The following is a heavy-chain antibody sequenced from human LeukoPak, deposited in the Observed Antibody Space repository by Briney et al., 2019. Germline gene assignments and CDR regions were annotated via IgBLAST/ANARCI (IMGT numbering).Heavy chain of an antibody. CDR2: IYYSGST. CDR3: TRRGLSSNWYPFDY. Sequence: SETLSLTCTVSGDSISSSSYYWGWIRQPPGKGLEWIGNIYYSGSTYYNPSLKSRVTISVDTSKNQFSLKLSSVTAADTAVYFCTRRGLSSNWYPFDYWGQGTLVTVSS. D-gene: IGHD6-13*01. CDR1: GDSISSSSYY. V-gene: IGHV4-39*01. J-gene: IGHJ4*02.